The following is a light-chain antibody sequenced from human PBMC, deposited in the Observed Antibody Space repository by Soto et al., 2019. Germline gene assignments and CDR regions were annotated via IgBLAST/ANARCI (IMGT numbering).Light chain of an antibody. Sequence: DIRMTQSPSSLSASVGDRVNITCRASKSISTYFNWYQHKPGTAPNLLIYGAYRLQRGVPSRFTGSGSRTDFTLTISNLQPEDSATYFCQQSNSSPYTFGQGTRLEIK. CDR1: KSISTY. CDR2: GAY. CDR3: QQSNSSPYT. J-gene: IGKJ2*01. V-gene: IGKV1-39*01.